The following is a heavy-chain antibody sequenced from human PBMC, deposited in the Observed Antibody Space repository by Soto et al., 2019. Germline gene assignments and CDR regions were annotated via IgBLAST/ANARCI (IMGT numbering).Heavy chain of an antibody. J-gene: IGHJ4*02. CDR2: ISAYNGNT. CDR3: AGDPIRLCTPTHLTY. Sequence: QVQLVQSGAEVKKPGASVKLSCKISGYIFVDYDISWVRQAPGQRLEWMGWISAYNGNTKYAQKFQGRVTMTTDTSTTTAYLELRSLRSDDTAVYYCAGDPIRLCTPTHLTYWGQGTLVTVSS. CDR1: GYIFVDYD. D-gene: IGHD2-21*01. V-gene: IGHV1-18*01.